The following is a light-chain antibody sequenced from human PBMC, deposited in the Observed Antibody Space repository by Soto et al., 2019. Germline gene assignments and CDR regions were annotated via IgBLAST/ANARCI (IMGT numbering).Light chain of an antibody. CDR3: ALYVGSGIHWV. CDR2: NTN. J-gene: IGLJ3*02. V-gene: IGLV8-61*01. CDR1: SGSVSTRNY. Sequence: QTVVIQVPSFSVSPGGTVTLTCGLTSGSVSTRNYPSWYQQIPGQAPRTLIYNTNTRSSGVPDRYSGSILGNKAALTITGAQAADESDYYCALYVGSGIHWVFGGGTKVTVL.